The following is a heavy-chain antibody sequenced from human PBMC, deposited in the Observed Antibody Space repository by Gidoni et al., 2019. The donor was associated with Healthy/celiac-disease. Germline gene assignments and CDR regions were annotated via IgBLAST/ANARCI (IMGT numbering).Heavy chain of an antibody. CDR3: ARHGLYDFWSGYYSPLNY. V-gene: IGHV5-51*01. CDR1: VYSFTSYW. CDR2: IYPGDSDT. D-gene: IGHD3-3*01. J-gene: IGHJ4*02. Sequence: EVQLVQSGAEVKKPGESLKIPCKGSVYSFTSYWIGWVRQMPGKGLEWMGIIYPGDSDTRYSPSFQGQVTISADKSISTAYLQWSSLKASDTAMYYCARHGLYDFWSGYYSPLNYWGQGTLVTVSS.